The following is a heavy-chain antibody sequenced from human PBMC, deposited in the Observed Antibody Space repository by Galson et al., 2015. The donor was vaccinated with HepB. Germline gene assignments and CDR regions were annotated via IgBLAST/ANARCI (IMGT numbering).Heavy chain of an antibody. CDR2: ISSNGGDT. CDR1: GLTFSSYG. D-gene: IGHD3-22*01. J-gene: IGHJ4*02. V-gene: IGHV3-64*01. CDR3: ARGGGAMIVVVQHDY. Sequence: SLRLSCAASGLTFSSYGMHWVRQAPGRGLEYVSGISSNGGDTYYANSVKGRFTISRDNSKNTLYLQMGSLRAEDMAVYYCARGGGAMIVVVQHDYWGQGTLVTVSS.